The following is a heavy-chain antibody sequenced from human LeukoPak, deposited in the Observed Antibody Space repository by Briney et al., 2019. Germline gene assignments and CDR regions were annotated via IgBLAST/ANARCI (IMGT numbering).Heavy chain of an antibody. Sequence: ASVKVSCKASGYTFTGYYMHWVRQAPGQGLEWMGWINPNSVGTNYAQKFQGRVTMTRDTSISTAYMELSRLRSDDTAVYYCARLRVVVGFDYWGQGTLVTVSS. CDR2: INPNSVGT. CDR1: GYTFTGYY. D-gene: IGHD3-22*01. CDR3: ARLRVVVGFDY. V-gene: IGHV1-2*02. J-gene: IGHJ4*02.